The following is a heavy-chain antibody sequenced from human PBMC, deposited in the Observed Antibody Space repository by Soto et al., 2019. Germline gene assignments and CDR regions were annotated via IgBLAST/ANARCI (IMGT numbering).Heavy chain of an antibody. CDR3: ARSQRGRTAFTFDY. CDR1: GDSVSNDNYY. J-gene: IGHJ4*02. D-gene: IGHD3-16*01. Sequence: XETLSLTCAVSGDSVSNDNYYWSWIRQPPGKGLEWIGYIYYSGTTNYNSYLKSRLSLSVDMSKNQFSLKLASVTAADTAVYFCARSQRGRTAFTFDYWGQGALVTVSS. CDR2: IYYSGTT. V-gene: IGHV4-61*01.